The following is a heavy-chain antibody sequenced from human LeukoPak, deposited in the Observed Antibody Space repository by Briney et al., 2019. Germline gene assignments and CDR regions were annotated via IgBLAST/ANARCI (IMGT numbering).Heavy chain of an antibody. CDR3: AKVLMLVSANRYYFDY. CDR1: GFTFSNYW. Sequence: GGSLRLSCAASGFTFSNYWMTWVRQAPGKGLEWVANIKPDGSVGYYVDSVRGRFIISRDNAGNSLYLQMNSLRVEDTAVYCCAKVLMLVSANRYYFDYWGQGTLVTVSS. J-gene: IGHJ4*02. CDR2: IKPDGSVG. V-gene: IGHV3-7*01. D-gene: IGHD2-15*01.